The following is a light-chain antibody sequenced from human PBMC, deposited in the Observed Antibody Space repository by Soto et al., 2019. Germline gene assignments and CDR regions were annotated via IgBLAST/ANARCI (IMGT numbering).Light chain of an antibody. CDR1: SSNIGSNT. V-gene: IGLV1-44*01. J-gene: IGLJ2*01. CDR2: NND. Sequence: QSVLTQPPSASATPGQRVTISCSGSSSNIGSNTANWYQQLPGTAPKLLIYNNDYRPSGVPDRFSGSKSGTSASLAISGLQSEDEADYYCAAWDDSLSGLVFGGGTKVTVL. CDR3: AAWDDSLSGLV.